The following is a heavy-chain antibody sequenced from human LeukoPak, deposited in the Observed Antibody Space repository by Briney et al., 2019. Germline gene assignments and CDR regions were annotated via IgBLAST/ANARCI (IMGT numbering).Heavy chain of an antibody. J-gene: IGHJ5*02. CDR1: GGSISSYY. V-gene: IGHV4-4*07. CDR2: IYTSGST. D-gene: IGHD2-15*01. Sequence: SETLSLTCTVSGGSISSYYWSWIRQPAGKGLEWIGRIYTSGSTNYNPSLKSRVTMSVDTSKNQFSLKLSSVTAADTVVYYCARDSLGYCSGGSCYPGDWFDPWGQGTLATVSS. CDR3: ARDSLGYCSGGSCYPGDWFDP.